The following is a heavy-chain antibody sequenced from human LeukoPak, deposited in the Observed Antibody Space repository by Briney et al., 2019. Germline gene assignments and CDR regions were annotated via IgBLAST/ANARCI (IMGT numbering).Heavy chain of an antibody. J-gene: IGHJ4*02. CDR3: ARRPSRSFDY. CDR1: VFTFSSYE. CDR2: ISRSGSTI. Sequence: GGSLRLSCAASVFTFSSYEMNWVRQAPGKGLERGSYISRSGSTIYYADSVRSRFTISRDNAQNSLYLQMYTLRAEDTAAYYCARRPSRSFDYWGQGTLVTVSS. D-gene: IGHD2-2*01. V-gene: IGHV3-48*03.